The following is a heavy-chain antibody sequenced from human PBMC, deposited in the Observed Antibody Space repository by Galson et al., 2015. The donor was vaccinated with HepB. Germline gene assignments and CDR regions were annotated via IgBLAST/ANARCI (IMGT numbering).Heavy chain of an antibody. CDR1: GGTFSSYA. D-gene: IGHD1-26*01. CDR2: IIPIFGTA. CDR3: ATKGRSRLPSYSSFDY. Sequence: SVKVSCKASGGTFSSYAFSWVRQAPGQGLEWMGGIIPIFGTANYAQKFQGRVTITADKSTSTAYMELSSLRSEDTAVYYCATKGRSRLPSYSSFDYWGQGTLVTVSS. J-gene: IGHJ4*02. V-gene: IGHV1-69*06.